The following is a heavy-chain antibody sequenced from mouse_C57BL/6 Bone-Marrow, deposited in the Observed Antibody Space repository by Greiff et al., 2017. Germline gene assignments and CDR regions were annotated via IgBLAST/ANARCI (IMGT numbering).Heavy chain of an antibody. CDR1: GYTFTSYW. Sequence: QVQLQQPGAELVKPGASVKMSCKASGYTFTSYWITWVKQRPGQGLEWIGDIYPGSGSTNYNEKFKSKATLTVDTSSSTAYMQLSSLTSVDSAVXYCALCGSSPRDDWGQGTMVTVSA. J-gene: IGHJ3*01. CDR3: ALCGSSPRDD. CDR2: IYPGSGST. V-gene: IGHV1-55*01. D-gene: IGHD1-1*01.